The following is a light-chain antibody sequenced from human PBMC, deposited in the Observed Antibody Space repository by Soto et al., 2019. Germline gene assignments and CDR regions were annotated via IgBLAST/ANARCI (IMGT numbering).Light chain of an antibody. V-gene: IGKV3-20*01. J-gene: IGKJ1*01. CDR1: QSVSSSS. CDR2: GAS. CDR3: PQYSISFPT. Sequence: VVLTQSPGTLSLSPGERATLSCRASQSVSSSSFAWYQHSCGQAPRLLIYGASSRHTGVPDRFSGSGSWTAFPLTISRLEPEDFVVYYCPQYSISFPTFGQGTQVEI.